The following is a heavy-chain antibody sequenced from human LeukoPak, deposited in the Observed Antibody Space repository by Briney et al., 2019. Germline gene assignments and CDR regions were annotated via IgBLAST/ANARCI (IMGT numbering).Heavy chain of an antibody. CDR2: IYYSGST. D-gene: IGHD2-21*01. CDR3: ARGCPSYLGDYYYYYMDV. J-gene: IGHJ6*03. CDR1: GGSISSYY. V-gene: IGHV4-59*01. Sequence: SETLSVTCTVSGGSISSYYWSWIRQPPGKGLEWIGYIYYSGSTNYNPSLKSRVTISVDTSKNQFSLKLSSVTAADTAVYYCARGCPSYLGDYYYYYMDVWGKGTTVTVSS.